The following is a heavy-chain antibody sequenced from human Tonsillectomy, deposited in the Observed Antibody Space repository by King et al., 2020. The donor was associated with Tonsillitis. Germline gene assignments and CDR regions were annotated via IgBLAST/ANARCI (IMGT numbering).Heavy chain of an antibody. CDR3: ARRPLYGGKSGGWFDP. Sequence: QLVQSGAEVKKPGESLKISCKGSGYSFTRNWIGWVRQMPGKGLEWMGIIYPDDSDTRYSPSFQGQVTISAEKSSSTAYLQWSSLKASDSALYYCARRPLYGGKSGGWFDPWGQGTLVTVSS. V-gene: IGHV5-51*01. CDR1: GYSFTRNW. CDR2: IYPDDSDT. D-gene: IGHD4-23*01. J-gene: IGHJ5*02.